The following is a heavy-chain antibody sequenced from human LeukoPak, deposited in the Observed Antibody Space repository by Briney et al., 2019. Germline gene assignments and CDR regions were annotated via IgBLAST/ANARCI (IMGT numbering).Heavy chain of an antibody. CDR1: GGSISSYY. Sequence: SETLSLTCTVSGGSISSYYWSWIRQPPGKGLEWIGYIYHSGSTYYNPSLKSRVAKSVDRSKNQFSLKLSSVTAADTAVYYCARVWYSNSSENWYFDLWGRGTLVTVSS. V-gene: IGHV4-59*12. D-gene: IGHD6-6*01. CDR2: IYHSGST. J-gene: IGHJ2*01. CDR3: ARVWYSNSSENWYFDL.